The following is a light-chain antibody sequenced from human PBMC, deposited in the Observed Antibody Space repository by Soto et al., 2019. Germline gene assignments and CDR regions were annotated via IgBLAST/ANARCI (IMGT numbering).Light chain of an antibody. CDR1: QSVSSD. CDR2: DAS. CDR3: QQRNNWLT. Sequence: EIVLTQSPATLSLSPGARATLSCRASQSVSSDLAWFQQKPGQAPRLLIYDASNRATGIPARFSGSGSGTDFTLTISSLEPEDFAVYYCQQRNNWLTFGGGTKVEIK. J-gene: IGKJ4*01. V-gene: IGKV3-11*01.